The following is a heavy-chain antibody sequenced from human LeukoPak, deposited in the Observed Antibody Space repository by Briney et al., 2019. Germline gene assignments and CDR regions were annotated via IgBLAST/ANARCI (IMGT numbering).Heavy chain of an antibody. CDR3: ARFYCSISDCYGKTNWFDP. CDR1: GYTFTGHY. CDR2: INPKSGGS. V-gene: IGHV1-2*02. J-gene: IGHJ5*02. Sequence: ASVKVSCKAAGYTFTGHYLHWVRQAPGQGLEWMGWINPKSGGSNYAPKFEGRVTMTRDTSITTAYMELHRLTSDDTAVYYCARFYCSISDCYGKTNWFDPWGQGTLVTVSS. D-gene: IGHD2-2*01.